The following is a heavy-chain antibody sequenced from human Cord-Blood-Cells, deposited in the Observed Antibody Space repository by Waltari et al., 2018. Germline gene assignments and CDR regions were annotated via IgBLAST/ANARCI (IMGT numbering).Heavy chain of an antibody. J-gene: IGHJ4*02. Sequence: EVKKPGASVKVSCKASGYTFTGYYMHWVRQAPGQGLEWMGWINPNSGGTNYAQKFQGRVTMTRDTSISTAYMELSRLRSDDTAVYYCARGGDCSSTSCYPNLFDYWGQGTLVTVSS. CDR3: ARGGDCSSTSCYPNLFDY. D-gene: IGHD2-2*01. CDR1: GYTFTGYY. V-gene: IGHV1-2*02. CDR2: INPNSGGT.